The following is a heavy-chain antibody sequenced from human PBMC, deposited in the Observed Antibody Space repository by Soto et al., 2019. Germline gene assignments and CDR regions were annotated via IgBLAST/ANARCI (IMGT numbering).Heavy chain of an antibody. D-gene: IGHD2-8*01. CDR3: ARDAYPNWFDF. Sequence: SETLSTTCNVGGGFTNSYYWRWCRQPAGKGLEWIGRISSGGNANYNPALKIQVTISVDTSKNQFSLRLTSVTAADTAVYFCARDAYPNWFDFWGQGTLVTVSS. CDR1: GGFTNSYY. V-gene: IGHV4-4*07. CDR2: ISSGGNA. J-gene: IGHJ5*01.